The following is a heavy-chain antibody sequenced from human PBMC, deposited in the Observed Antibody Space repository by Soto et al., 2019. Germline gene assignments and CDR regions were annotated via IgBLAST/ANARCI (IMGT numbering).Heavy chain of an antibody. CDR1: GYSFTTYL. CDR2: IYPGDSDT. Sequence: PGESLKISFKASGYSFTTYLICWVRQMPVKGLEWMGIIYPGDSDTRYSPSFQGQVTISADKSISTAYLQWSSLKASDTAMYYCALNKYDSSGYNRNFDYWGQGTLVTVSS. J-gene: IGHJ4*02. D-gene: IGHD3-22*01. V-gene: IGHV5-51*01. CDR3: ALNKYDSSGYNRNFDY.